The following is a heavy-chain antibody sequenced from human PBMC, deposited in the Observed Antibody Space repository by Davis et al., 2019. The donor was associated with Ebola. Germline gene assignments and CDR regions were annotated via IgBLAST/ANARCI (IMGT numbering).Heavy chain of an antibody. D-gene: IGHD3-3*01. CDR1: GGSFSGYY. J-gene: IGHJ6*02. CDR2: IYYSGST. Sequence: MPSETLSLTCAVYGGSFSGYYWSWIRQPPGKGLEWIGYIYYSGSTNYNPSLKSRVTISVDTSKNQFSLKLSSVTAADTAVYYCARVELRIFGVVILYYYYGMDVWGQGTTVTVSS. CDR3: ARVELRIFGVVILYYYYGMDV. V-gene: IGHV4-59*01.